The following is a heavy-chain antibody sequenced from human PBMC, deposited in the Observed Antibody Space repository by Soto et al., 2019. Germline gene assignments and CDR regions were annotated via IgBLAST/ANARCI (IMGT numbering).Heavy chain of an antibody. CDR1: GFTFSSYA. CDR3: AKDRLPNEAMDY. V-gene: IGHV3-23*01. Sequence: EVQLLESGGGLVQPGGSLRLSCAASGFTFSSYAMSWVRQAPGKGLEWVSAISGSGGSTYYADSVKGRFTSSRDNSKNTLSLQMNSLRAEDTAVYYCAKDRLPNEAMDYWGQGTLVTVSS. CDR2: ISGSGGST. J-gene: IGHJ4*02. D-gene: IGHD5-12*01.